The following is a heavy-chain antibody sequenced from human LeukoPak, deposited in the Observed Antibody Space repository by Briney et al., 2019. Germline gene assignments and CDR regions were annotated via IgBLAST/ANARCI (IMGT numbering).Heavy chain of an antibody. CDR3: ARVSYDILTGYWTYYYYYMDV. D-gene: IGHD3-9*01. CDR1: GGSFSGYY. V-gene: IGHV4-34*01. CDR2: INHSGST. J-gene: IGHJ6*03. Sequence: PSETLSLTCAVYGGSFSGYYWSWIRQPPGKGLEWIGEINHSGSTNYNPSLKSRVTISVDTSKTQFSLKLSSVTAADTAVYYCARVSYDILTGYWTYYYYYMDVWGKGTTVTVSS.